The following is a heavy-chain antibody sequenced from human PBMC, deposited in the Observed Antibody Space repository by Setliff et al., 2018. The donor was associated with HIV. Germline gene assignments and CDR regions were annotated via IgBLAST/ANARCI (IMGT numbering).Heavy chain of an antibody. J-gene: IGHJ4*02. D-gene: IGHD3-22*01. CDR3: ARGLSFYDPGGFDY. CDR1: GGSISSGNYY. Sequence: SETLSLTCTVSGGSISSGNYYWSWIRQPAGKGLEWIGRIYSSGSTNYNPSLKSRVTISVDTSKNQFSLKLSSVTAADTAVYYCARGLSFYDPGGFDYWGQGTLVTVSS. V-gene: IGHV4-61*02. CDR2: IYSSGST.